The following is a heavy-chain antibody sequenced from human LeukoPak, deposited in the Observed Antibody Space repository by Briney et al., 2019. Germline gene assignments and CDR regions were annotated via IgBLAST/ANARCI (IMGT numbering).Heavy chain of an antibody. D-gene: IGHD2-21*02. J-gene: IGHJ4*02. Sequence: SETLSLTCTVSGYSVSSGYYWGWIRQLPGKGLEWIGNIYHSGSTYYNPSLKSRATISVDTSKNQFSLKVSSVTAADTAVYFCARGHSSVVTAIPYYFDYWGRGTLVTVSS. V-gene: IGHV4-38-2*02. CDR3: ARGHSSVVTAIPYYFDY. CDR2: IYHSGST. CDR1: GYSVSSGYY.